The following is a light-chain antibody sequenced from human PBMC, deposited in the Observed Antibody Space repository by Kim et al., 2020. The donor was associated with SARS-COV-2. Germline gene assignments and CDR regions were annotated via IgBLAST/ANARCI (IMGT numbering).Light chain of an antibody. CDR3: QQSNSFPIT. J-gene: IGKJ5*01. CDR1: QAISSW. CDR2: AAS. V-gene: IGKV1-12*01. Sequence: ASVGDRVTITCRASQAISSWLAWYQQKPGKAPKLLIYAASSLQSGVPSRFSGSGSGTDFTLTISSRQPEDFATYYCQQSNSFPITFGQGTRLEIK.